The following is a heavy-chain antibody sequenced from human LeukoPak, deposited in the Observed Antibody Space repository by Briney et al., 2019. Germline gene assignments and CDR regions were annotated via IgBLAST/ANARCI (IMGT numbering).Heavy chain of an antibody. CDR2: IIHSGTT. Sequence: PSETLSLTCAVYGGSFSNYYWSWIRQPLGKGLEWIGEIIHSGTTNYNPSLKSRVTISMDTSKNQFSLRLTSVTAADTAVYYCAPIIGGYSDFAYWGQGTLVTVSS. V-gene: IGHV4-34*12. CDR3: APIIGGYSDFAY. D-gene: IGHD6-25*01. J-gene: IGHJ4*01. CDR1: GGSFSNYY.